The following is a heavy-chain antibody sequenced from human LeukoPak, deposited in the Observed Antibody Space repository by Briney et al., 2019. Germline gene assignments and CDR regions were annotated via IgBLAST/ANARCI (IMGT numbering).Heavy chain of an antibody. CDR1: GFNFGSYA. CDR3: ARDQGGERWFDP. J-gene: IGHJ5*02. V-gene: IGHV3-21*01. Sequence: GESLQISCAASGFNFGSYAMNWVRQAPGKGLEWVSSISSGSSFIYYADSVKGRFTISRDNAKNSLYLQMNSLRAEDTAIYYCARDQGGERWFDPWGQGTLVTVSS. D-gene: IGHD3-16*01. CDR2: ISSGSSFI.